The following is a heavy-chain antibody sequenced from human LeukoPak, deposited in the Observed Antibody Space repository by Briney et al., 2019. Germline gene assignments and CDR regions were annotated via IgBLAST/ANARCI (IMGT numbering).Heavy chain of an antibody. Sequence: GGSLRLSCAASGFTFSSYWMNWVRQAPGKGLEWVSYISSSSNTIHYADSVKGRFTISRDNAKNSLYLQMNSLRAEDTAVYYCARGLAYCGGDCYRAFDIWGQGTMVTVSS. J-gene: IGHJ3*02. D-gene: IGHD2-21*02. CDR2: ISSSSNTI. CDR1: GFTFSSYW. CDR3: ARGLAYCGGDCYRAFDI. V-gene: IGHV3-48*04.